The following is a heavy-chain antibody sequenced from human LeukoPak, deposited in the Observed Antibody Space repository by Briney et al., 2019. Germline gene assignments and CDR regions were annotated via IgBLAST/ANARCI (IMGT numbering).Heavy chain of an antibody. CDR3: ARESGYYDILTGYTHNWFDP. CDR1: GYTFTSYD. J-gene: IGHJ5*02. CDR2: MNPNSGNT. V-gene: IGHV1-8*02. Sequence: ASVKVSCKASGYTFTSYDINWVRQATGQGLEWMGWMNPNSGNTGYAQKFQGRVTMTRNTSISTAYMELSSLRSEDTAVYYCARESGYYDILTGYTHNWFDPWGQGTLVTVSS. D-gene: IGHD3-9*01.